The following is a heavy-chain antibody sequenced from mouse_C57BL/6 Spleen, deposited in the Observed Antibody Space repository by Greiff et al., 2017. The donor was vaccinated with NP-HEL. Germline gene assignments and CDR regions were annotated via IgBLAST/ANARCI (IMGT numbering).Heavy chain of an antibody. CDR3: ERGTGTWFAY. V-gene: IGHV1-20*01. J-gene: IGHJ3*01. CDR1: GYSFTGYF. Sequence: EVQLQQSGPELVKPGDSVKISCKASGYSFTGYFMNWVMQSHGKSLEWIGRINPYNGDTFYNQKFKGKAKLTVDKSSSTAHMELRSLTSEDSAVYYGERGTGTWFAYWGQGTLVTVSA. CDR2: INPYNGDT.